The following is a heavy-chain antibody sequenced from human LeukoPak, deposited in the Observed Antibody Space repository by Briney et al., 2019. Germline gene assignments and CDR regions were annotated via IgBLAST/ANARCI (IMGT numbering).Heavy chain of an antibody. CDR3: ARPRCSNCGDYFDY. J-gene: IGHJ4*02. CDR2: IKQDGSAK. V-gene: IGHV3-7*03. Sequence: GGSLRLSCAASGFTFSSYWMSWVRQAPGKGLEWVANIKQDGSAKYYVDSVKGRFTISRDNAKNSLYLQVDSLRAEDTAVYYCARPRCSNCGDYFDYWGQGTLVTVSS. D-gene: IGHD4-17*01. CDR1: GFTFSSYW.